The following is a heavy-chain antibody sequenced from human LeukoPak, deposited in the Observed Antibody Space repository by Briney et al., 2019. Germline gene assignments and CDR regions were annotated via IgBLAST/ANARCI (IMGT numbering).Heavy chain of an antibody. J-gene: IGHJ4*02. CDR2: ISGSGGST. D-gene: IGHD3-3*01. Sequence: GGSLRLSCAASGFTFSSYAMSWVRQAPGKGLEWVSAISGSGGSTYYADSVKGRFTISRDNSKNTLYLQMNSLRAEDTAVYYCAKVNSGFGVVIIPPFDYWGQGTLVTVSS. V-gene: IGHV3-23*01. CDR1: GFTFSSYA. CDR3: AKVNSGFGVVIIPPFDY.